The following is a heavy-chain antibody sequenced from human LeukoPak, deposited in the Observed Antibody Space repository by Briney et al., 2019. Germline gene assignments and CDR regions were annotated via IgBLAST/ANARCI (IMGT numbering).Heavy chain of an antibody. Sequence: GGSLRLSCAASGFTFSNAWMSWVRQAPGKGLEWVGRIKSKTDGGTTDYAAPVKGRFTISRDDSKNTLYLQMNSLRAEDTAVYYCAKAPYDSSGYFDYWGQGTLVTVSS. CDR3: AKAPYDSSGYFDY. J-gene: IGHJ4*02. CDR2: IKSKTDGGTT. V-gene: IGHV3-15*01. CDR1: GFTFSNAW. D-gene: IGHD3-22*01.